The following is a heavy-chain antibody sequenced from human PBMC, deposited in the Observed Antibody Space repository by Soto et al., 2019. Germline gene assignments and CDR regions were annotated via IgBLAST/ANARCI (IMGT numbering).Heavy chain of an antibody. J-gene: IGHJ5*02. CDR2: IHSSGST. V-gene: IGHV4-4*07. CDR3: ARDQGVAAAGITWFDP. CDR1: GASMNSYH. Sequence: SETLSLTCTVSGASMNSYHWSWIRQPAGKGLEWIGHIHSSGSTNYNPSLKSRVTMSVDTSKNQFSLRLMSLTAADTAVYYCARDQGVAAAGITWFDPWGQGSLVTGSS. D-gene: IGHD6-13*01.